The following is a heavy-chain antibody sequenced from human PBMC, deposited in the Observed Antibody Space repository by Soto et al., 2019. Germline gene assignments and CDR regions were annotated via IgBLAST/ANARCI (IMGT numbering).Heavy chain of an antibody. D-gene: IGHD2-2*01. CDR1: GFTFSSYA. Sequence: GGSLRLSCAASGFTFSSYAMSWVRQAPGKGLEWVSAISGSGGSTYYADSVKGRFTISRDNSKNTLYLQMNSLRAEDTAVYYCAKNAGQGYCSSTSCYGVAYYYYMDVWGKGTTVTVSS. J-gene: IGHJ6*03. CDR3: AKNAGQGYCSSTSCYGVAYYYYMDV. V-gene: IGHV3-23*01. CDR2: ISGSGGST.